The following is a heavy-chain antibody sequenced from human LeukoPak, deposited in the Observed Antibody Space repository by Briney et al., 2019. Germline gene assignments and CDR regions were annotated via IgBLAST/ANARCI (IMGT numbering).Heavy chain of an antibody. Sequence: PGGSLRLSCAAAGFTFSDYGMNWVRQAPGKGLEWVSGISGSGISTYYADSVKGRFTISRDNSKNTLYLQMNSLRAEDTAVYYCARDTAPNDAFDIWGQGTMVTVSS. V-gene: IGHV3-23*01. CDR1: GFTFSDYG. D-gene: IGHD5-18*01. J-gene: IGHJ3*02. CDR3: ARDTAPNDAFDI. CDR2: ISGSGIST.